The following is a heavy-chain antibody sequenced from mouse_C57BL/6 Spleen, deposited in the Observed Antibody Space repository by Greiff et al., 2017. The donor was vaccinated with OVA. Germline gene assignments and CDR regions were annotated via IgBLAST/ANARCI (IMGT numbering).Heavy chain of an antibody. CDR1: GYSFTGYY. CDR3: ARGVVDWYFDV. CDR2: INPSTGGT. V-gene: IGHV1-42*01. J-gene: IGHJ1*03. Sequence: EVQLQQSGPELVKPGASVKISCKASGYSFTGYYMNWVKQSPEKSLEWIGEINPSTGGTTYNQKFKAKATLTVDKSSSTAYMQLKSLTSEDSAVYYCARGVVDWYFDVWGTGTTVTVSS. D-gene: IGHD1-1*01.